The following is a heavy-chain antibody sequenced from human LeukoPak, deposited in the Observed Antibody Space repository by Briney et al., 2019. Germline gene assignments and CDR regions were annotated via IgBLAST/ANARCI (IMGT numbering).Heavy chain of an antibody. CDR3: AREPAVAGTYDY. Sequence: AGGSLRLSCAASGFTFSSYEMNWVRQARGKGLEWVSYISSSGSTIYYADSVKGRFTISRDNAKNSLYLQMNSLRAEDTAVYYCAREPAVAGTYDYWGQGTLVTVSS. J-gene: IGHJ4*02. D-gene: IGHD6-19*01. CDR1: GFTFSSYE. V-gene: IGHV3-48*03. CDR2: ISSSGSTI.